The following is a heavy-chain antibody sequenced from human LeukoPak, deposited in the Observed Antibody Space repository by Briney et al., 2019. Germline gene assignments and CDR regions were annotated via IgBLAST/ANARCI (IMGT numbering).Heavy chain of an antibody. CDR2: INVNSGGT. V-gene: IGHV1-2*06. CDR1: GYTFTGYY. J-gene: IGHJ5*02. D-gene: IGHD2-15*01. CDR3: ARDIPELLRPTSWNWFDP. Sequence: ASVKVSCKASGYTFTGYYMHWVRQAPGQGLEWMGRINVNSGGTNYAQKFQGRVTMTRDTSINTAYMELSRLRSDDTAVYYCARDIPELLRPTSWNWFDPWGQGTLVTVSS.